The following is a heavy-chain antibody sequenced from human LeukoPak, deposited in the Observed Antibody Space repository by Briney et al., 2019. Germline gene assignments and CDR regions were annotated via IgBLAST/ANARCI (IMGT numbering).Heavy chain of an antibody. V-gene: IGHV3-33*01. Sequence: PGGSLRLSCAASGFTFSSYGMHWVRQAPGKGLEWVAVIWYDGSNKYYADSVKGRFTISRDNAKNSLYLQMNSLRAEDTAVYYCARDGYDILTGYWNYFDYWGQGTLVTVSS. CDR2: IWYDGSNK. CDR1: GFTFSSYG. CDR3: ARDGYDILTGYWNYFDY. D-gene: IGHD3-9*01. J-gene: IGHJ4*02.